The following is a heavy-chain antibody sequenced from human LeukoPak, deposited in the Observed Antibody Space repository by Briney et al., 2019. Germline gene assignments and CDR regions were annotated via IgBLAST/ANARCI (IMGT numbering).Heavy chain of an antibody. D-gene: IGHD5-24*01. V-gene: IGHV4-34*01. CDR3: SRGTDAYKCGNS. Sequence: NPSETLSLTCAVYGGSFSGYYWTWIRQPPGQGLEWIGEIHYSGRINYNPSLKSRVTISEDTSNNHFSLKMNSVTAADAAVYYCSRGTDAYKCGNSWGQGTLVTVS. J-gene: IGHJ4*02. CDR1: GGSFSGYY. CDR2: IHYSGRI.